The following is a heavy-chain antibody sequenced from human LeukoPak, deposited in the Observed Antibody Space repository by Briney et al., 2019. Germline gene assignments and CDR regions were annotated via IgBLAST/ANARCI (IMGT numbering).Heavy chain of an antibody. V-gene: IGHV3-48*01. CDR2: ISGSSSSSDGGAM. Sequence: GGSLRLSCTAPGVSFSTSSMNWVRHAPGRGLGWVSYISGSSSSSDGGAMQYADSVKGRFTISRDNDKNSLYLQMNSLRAEDTAVYYCARGLIVAGRTQLPPDYWGQGTLVTVSS. CDR1: GVSFSTSS. J-gene: IGHJ4*02. CDR3: ARGLIVAGRTQLPPDY. D-gene: IGHD6-19*01.